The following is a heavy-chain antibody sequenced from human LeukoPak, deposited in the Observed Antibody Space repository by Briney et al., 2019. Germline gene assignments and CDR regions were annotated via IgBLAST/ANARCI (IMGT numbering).Heavy chain of an antibody. CDR1: GFTFSSYW. CDR3: ARAMMVVTNLWGVFDC. Sequence: GGSLRLSCAAPGFTFSSYWMSWVRQAPGKGLEWVSGISGGGGSTNYGDSVKGRFTVSRDNSKNTLYLQMNGLRAEDAAVYYCARAMMVVTNLWGVFDCWGQGTLVTVSS. D-gene: IGHD3-22*01. CDR2: ISGGGGST. J-gene: IGHJ4*02. V-gene: IGHV3-23*01.